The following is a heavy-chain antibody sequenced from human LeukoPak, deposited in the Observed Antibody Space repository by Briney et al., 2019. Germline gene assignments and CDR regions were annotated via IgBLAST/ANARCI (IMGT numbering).Heavy chain of an antibody. CDR2: IIPIFGTA. Sequence: SVKVSCRASGGTFSSYAISWVRQAPGQGLEWMGGIIPIFGTANYAQKFQGRVTITADESTSTAYMELSSLRSEDTAVYYCARSYFDSSGYYYVLDYWGQGTLVTVSS. CDR3: ARSYFDSSGYYYVLDY. CDR1: GGTFSSYA. D-gene: IGHD3-22*01. V-gene: IGHV1-69*13. J-gene: IGHJ4*02.